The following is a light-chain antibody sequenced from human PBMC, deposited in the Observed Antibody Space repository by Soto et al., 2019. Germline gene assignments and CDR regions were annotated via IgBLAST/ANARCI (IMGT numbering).Light chain of an antibody. CDR3: SSYAGSNNFDVV. CDR1: SSDVGGYNY. CDR2: EVS. J-gene: IGLJ2*01. Sequence: QSALTQPPSASGSPGQSVTISCTGTSSDVGGYNYVSWYQQHPGKAPKLMIYEVSKRPSGVPDRFSGSKSGNTASLTVSGLQAEDEADYYCSSYAGSNNFDVVFGGGTQLT. V-gene: IGLV2-8*01.